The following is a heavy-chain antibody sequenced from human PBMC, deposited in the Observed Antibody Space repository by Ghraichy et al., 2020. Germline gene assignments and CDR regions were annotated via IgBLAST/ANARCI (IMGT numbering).Heavy chain of an antibody. CDR2: IYYSGST. D-gene: IGHD3-3*01. V-gene: IGHV4-39*01. J-gene: IGHJ6*02. CDR1: GGSISSSSYY. CDR3: ARQGYYDFWSGYYTDYYGMDV. Sequence: SETLSLTCTVSGGSISSSSYYWGWIRQPPGKGLEWIGSIYYSGSTYYNPSLKSRVTISVDTSKNQFSLKLSSVTAADTAVYYCARQGYYDFWSGYYTDYYGMDVWGQGTTVTVPS.